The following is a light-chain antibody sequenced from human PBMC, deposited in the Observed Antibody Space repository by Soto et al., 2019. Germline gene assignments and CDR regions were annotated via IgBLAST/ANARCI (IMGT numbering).Light chain of an antibody. J-gene: IGKJ2*01. CDR3: QQYSSSPGT. CDR1: QSVSSSY. CDR2: GAS. Sequence: EIVLTQSPGTLSLSPGERATLSCRASQSVSSSYLAWYQQKPGQAPSLLIYGASSRATGIPARFSGSGSGTDFTLTISRLEPEDFAVYYCQQYSSSPGTFGQGTKLEIK. V-gene: IGKV3-20*01.